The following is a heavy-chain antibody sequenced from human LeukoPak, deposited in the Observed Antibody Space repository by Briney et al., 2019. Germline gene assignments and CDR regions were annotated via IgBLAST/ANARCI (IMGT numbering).Heavy chain of an antibody. CDR3: ARLNSGYIDY. CDR2: IKQDGCEK. J-gene: IGHJ4*02. V-gene: IGHV3-7*01. Sequence: GGSLRLSCAASGFTLCRYWMSGLPEATGKGLEWLANIKQDGCEKYYVDSVKGRFTISRDNAKNSLYLQMNSLRAEDTAVYYCARLNSGYIDYWGQGTLGTVSP. CDR1: GFTLCRYW. D-gene: IGHD3-22*01.